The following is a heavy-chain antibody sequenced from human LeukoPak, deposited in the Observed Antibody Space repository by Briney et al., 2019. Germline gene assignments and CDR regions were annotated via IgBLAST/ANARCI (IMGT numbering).Heavy chain of an antibody. CDR3: ATLTLHCSSTSCYDY. J-gene: IGHJ4*02. CDR1: GFTFSSYG. D-gene: IGHD2-2*01. V-gene: IGHV3-30*03. CDR2: ISYDGSNK. Sequence: GRYLRLSCAASGFTFSSYGMHWVRQAPGKGLEWVAVISYDGSNKYYADSVKGRFTISRDNSKNTLYLQMNSLRAEDTAVYYCATLTLHCSSTSCYDYWGQGTLVTVSS.